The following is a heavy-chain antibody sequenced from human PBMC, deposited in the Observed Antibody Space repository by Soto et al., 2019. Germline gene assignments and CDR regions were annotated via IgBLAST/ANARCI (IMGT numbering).Heavy chain of an antibody. CDR2: IYYSGST. V-gene: IGHV4-59*01. Sequence: SETLSLTCTVSGGSISSYYWSWIRQPPGKGLEWIGYIYYSGSTNYNPSLKSRVTISVDTSKNQFSLKLSSVTAADTAVYYFARGYCSGGSCYPRYYFDYWGQGTLVTVSS. CDR1: GGSISSYY. CDR3: ARGYCSGGSCYPRYYFDY. J-gene: IGHJ4*02. D-gene: IGHD2-15*01.